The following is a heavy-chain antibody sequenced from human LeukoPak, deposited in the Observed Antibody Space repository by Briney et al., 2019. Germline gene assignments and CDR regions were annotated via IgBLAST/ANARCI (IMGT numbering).Heavy chain of an antibody. CDR1: GGSISSGGYS. J-gene: IGHJ5*02. D-gene: IGHD2-2*01. CDR2: IYHSGST. V-gene: IGHV4-30-2*01. CDR3: ARVVIVVVPAANPNSWFDP. Sequence: SQTLSLTCAVSGGSISSGGYSWSWIRQPPGEGLEWIGYIYHSGSTYYNPSLKSRVTISVDRSKNQFSLKLSSVTAADTAVYYCARVVIVVVPAANPNSWFDPWGQGTLVTVSS.